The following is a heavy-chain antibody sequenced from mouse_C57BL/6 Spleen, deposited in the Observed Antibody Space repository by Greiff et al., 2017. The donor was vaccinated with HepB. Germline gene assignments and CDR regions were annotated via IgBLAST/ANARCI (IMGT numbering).Heavy chain of an antibody. J-gene: IGHJ1*03. D-gene: IGHD1-1*01. CDR3: ARGGGGTVVATGDWYFDV. CDR1: GYTFTSYW. V-gene: IGHV1-55*01. Sequence: QVQLQQPGAELVKPGASVKMSCKASGYTFTSYWITWVKQRPGQGLEWIGDIYPGSGSTNYNEKFKSKATLPVDTSSSTAYMQLSSLTSEDSAVYYCARGGGGTVVATGDWYFDVWGTGTTVTVSS. CDR2: IYPGSGST.